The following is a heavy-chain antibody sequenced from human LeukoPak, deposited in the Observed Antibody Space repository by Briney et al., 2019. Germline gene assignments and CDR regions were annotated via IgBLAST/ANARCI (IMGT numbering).Heavy chain of an antibody. V-gene: IGHV3-73*01. CDR3: TRHVPDYDSSGYYYYYMDV. Sequence: GGSLRLSCAASGFTFSGSAMHWVRQASGKGREWVGRIRSKANSYATASAASVKGRFTISRDDSKNTAYLQMNSLKTEDTAVYYCTRHVPDYDSSGYYYYYMDVWGKGTTVTVSS. CDR1: GFTFSGSA. J-gene: IGHJ6*03. CDR2: IRSKANSYAT. D-gene: IGHD3-22*01.